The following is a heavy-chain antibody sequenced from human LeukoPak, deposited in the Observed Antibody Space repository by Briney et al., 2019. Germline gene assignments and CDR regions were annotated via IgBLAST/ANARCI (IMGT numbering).Heavy chain of an antibody. CDR3: ASSHSSSWPYYFDY. V-gene: IGHV1-18*01. CDR2: ISAYNGNT. Sequence: ASVKVSCKASGYTFTSYGISWVRQAPGQGLEWMGWISAYNGNTNYAQKLQGRVTMTTDTSTSTAYMELRSLRSDDTAVYYCASSHSSSWPYYFDYWGQGTLVTVSS. J-gene: IGHJ4*02. D-gene: IGHD6-13*01. CDR1: GYTFTSYG.